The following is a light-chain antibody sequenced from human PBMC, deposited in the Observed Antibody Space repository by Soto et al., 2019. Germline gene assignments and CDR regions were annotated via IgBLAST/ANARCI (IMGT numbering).Light chain of an antibody. CDR1: QSVSSSSY. J-gene: IGKJ2*01. CDR2: VAS. Sequence: EIVLTQSPGTLSLSPGERATLSCRASQSVSSSSYLAWYQQKPGQAPRLLIYVASSRATGIPDRFSGSGSARGFALAISRLEPEDFAVYYCRQYGSAPSYTFGEGTKLEIK. V-gene: IGKV3-20*01. CDR3: RQYGSAPSYT.